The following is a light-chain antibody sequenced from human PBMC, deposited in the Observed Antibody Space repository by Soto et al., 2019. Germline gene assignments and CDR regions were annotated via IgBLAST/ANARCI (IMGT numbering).Light chain of an antibody. V-gene: IGKV4-1*01. CDR3: QQYYSTPLT. CDR2: WAS. CDR1: QSVLYSSNSENY. Sequence: DIVMTQYPDSLAVSLGERATIKCKSSQSVLYSSNSENYLAWYQQKPGQPPKLLIYWASTRESGVPDRFSGSGSGTDFTLTISGLQAEDVAVYYCQQYYSTPLTFGGGTKVEIK. J-gene: IGKJ4*01.